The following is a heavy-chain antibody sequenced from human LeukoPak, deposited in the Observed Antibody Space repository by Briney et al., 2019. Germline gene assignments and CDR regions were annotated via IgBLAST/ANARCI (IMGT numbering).Heavy chain of an antibody. J-gene: IGHJ3*02. CDR1: GYTFTSYG. CDR2: ISAYNGNT. V-gene: IGHV1-18*01. Sequence: GASVKVSCKASGYTFTSYGIGWVRQAPGQGLEWKGWISAYNGNTNYAQKLQGRVTMTTDTSTSTAYMELRSLRSDDTAVYYCATRYNWNDDAFDIWGQGTMVTVSS. CDR3: ATRYNWNDDAFDI. D-gene: IGHD1-1*01.